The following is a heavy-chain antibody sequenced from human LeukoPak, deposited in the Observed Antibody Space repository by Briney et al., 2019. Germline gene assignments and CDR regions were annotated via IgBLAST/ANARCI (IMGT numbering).Heavy chain of an antibody. V-gene: IGHV3-66*04. CDR1: GFTVSSNH. CDR3: ASQDITMVKSSDY. J-gene: IGHJ4*02. D-gene: IGHD5-18*01. Sequence: PGGSLRLSCAASGFTVSSNHMSWVRLAPGKGLEWVSIIYSGGGTYYVDAVKGRFIISRDTSKNTLYLQTNSLRVEDTAVYYCASQDITMVKSSDYWGQGTLVTVSS. CDR2: IYSGGGT.